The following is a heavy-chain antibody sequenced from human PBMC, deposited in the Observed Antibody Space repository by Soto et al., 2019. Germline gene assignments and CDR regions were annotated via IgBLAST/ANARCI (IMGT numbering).Heavy chain of an antibody. CDR3: AKQLEPTDYYYYYYMDV. CDR2: ISGSGGST. V-gene: IGHV3-23*01. D-gene: IGHD1-1*01. J-gene: IGHJ6*03. CDR1: GFTFSSYA. Sequence: AGSLRLSCAASGFTFSSYAMSWVRQAPGKGLEWVSAISGSGGSTYYADSVKGRFTISRDNSKNTLYLQMNSLRAEDTAVYYCAKQLEPTDYYYYYYMDVWGKGTTVTVSS.